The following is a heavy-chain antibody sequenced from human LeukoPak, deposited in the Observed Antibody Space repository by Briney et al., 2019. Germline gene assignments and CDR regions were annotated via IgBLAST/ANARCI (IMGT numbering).Heavy chain of an antibody. CDR2: ISSSSSYI. CDR3: ARDWRYDFWSGYPDLQHRFDP. J-gene: IGHJ5*02. V-gene: IGHV3-21*01. Sequence: PGGSLRLSCAASGFTFSSYSMNWVRQAPGKGLEWVSSISSSSSYIYYADSVKGRFTISRDNAKNSLYLQMNSLRAGDTAVYHCARDWRYDFWSGYPDLQHRFDPWGQGTLVTVSS. CDR1: GFTFSSYS. D-gene: IGHD3-3*01.